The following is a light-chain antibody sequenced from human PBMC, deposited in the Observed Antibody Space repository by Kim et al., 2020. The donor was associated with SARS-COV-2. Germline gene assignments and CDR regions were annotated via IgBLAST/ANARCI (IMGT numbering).Light chain of an antibody. CDR3: QKYDSDPWT. CDR1: QGISNY. Sequence: DIQMTQSPSSLSASVGDRITITCRASQGISNYLAWYQQKPGKVPKLLIYVASTLQSGVPSRFSGSGSVTDFTLTISSLQPEDAATYYCQKYDSDPWTFGQGTKVDIK. V-gene: IGKV1-27*01. CDR2: VAS. J-gene: IGKJ1*01.